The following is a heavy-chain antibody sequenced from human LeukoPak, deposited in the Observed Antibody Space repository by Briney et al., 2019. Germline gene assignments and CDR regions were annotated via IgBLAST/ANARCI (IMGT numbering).Heavy chain of an antibody. V-gene: IGHV4-34*01. Sequence: SETLSLTCAVYGGSFSGYYWSWIRQPPGKGLEWIGEINHSGSTNYNPSLKSRVTISVDTSKNQFSLKLSSVTAADTAVYYCARGGRYCSSTSCYNFDYWGQGTLVTVSS. D-gene: IGHD2-2*01. CDR2: INHSGST. J-gene: IGHJ4*02. CDR1: GGSFSGYY. CDR3: ARGGRYCSSTSCYNFDY.